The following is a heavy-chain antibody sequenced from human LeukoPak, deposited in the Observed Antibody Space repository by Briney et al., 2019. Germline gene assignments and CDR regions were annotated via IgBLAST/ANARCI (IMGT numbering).Heavy chain of an antibody. D-gene: IGHD4-17*01. CDR3: ATRVYGDYLYYYYMDV. J-gene: IGHJ6*03. V-gene: IGHV1-24*01. CDR2: FDPEDGET. Sequence: GASVKLSCKVSGYTLSELSMHWVRQAPGNGLEWMGGFDPEDGETIYAQKFQGRVTMTDDTSTDTAYMVLSSLRSEDTAVYYCATRVYGDYLYYYYMDVWGKGTTVTVSS. CDR1: GYTLSELS.